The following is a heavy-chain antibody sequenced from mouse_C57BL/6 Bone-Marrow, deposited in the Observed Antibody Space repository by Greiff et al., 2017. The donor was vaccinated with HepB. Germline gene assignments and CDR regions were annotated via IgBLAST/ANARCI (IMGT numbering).Heavy chain of an antibody. CDR2: IDPSDSYT. J-gene: IGHJ4*01. V-gene: IGHV1-69*01. CDR3: ASLRGAMDY. D-gene: IGHD1-1*01. Sequence: QVQLQQPGAELVMPGASVKLSCTASGYTFTSYWMHWVKQRPGQGLEWIGEIDPSDSYTNYNHKFKGKSTLTVDKSSSTAYMQRSSLTSEDSAVYYCASLRGAMDYWGQGTSVTVSS. CDR1: GYTFTSYW.